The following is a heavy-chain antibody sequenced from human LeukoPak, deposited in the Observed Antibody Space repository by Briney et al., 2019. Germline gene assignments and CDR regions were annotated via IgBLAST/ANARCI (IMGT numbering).Heavy chain of an antibody. CDR3: AKDVSSGMDV. J-gene: IGHJ6*03. D-gene: IGHD3-16*02. V-gene: IGHV3-30*02. Sequence: GGSLRLSCAASGFIFRNYGMHWVRQAPGKGLEWVAFIRYDGSTKSYAASVKCRFTISRDNSENTLYLQMSSLGPEDTAVYYCAKDVSSGMDVWGKGTTVTVSS. CDR1: GFIFRNYG. CDR2: IRYDGSTK.